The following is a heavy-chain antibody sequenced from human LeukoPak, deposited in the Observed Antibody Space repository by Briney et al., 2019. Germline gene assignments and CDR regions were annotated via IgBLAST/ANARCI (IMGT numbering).Heavy chain of an antibody. V-gene: IGHV1-46*01. D-gene: IGHD3-9*01. J-gene: IGHJ4*02. CDR2: INPSGGST. CDR3: ARDELRYFDWLSG. CDR1: GYTFTSYY. Sequence: ASVKVSCKASGYTFTSYYMHWVRQAPGQGLEWMGIINPSGGSTSYAQKFQGRVTMTRDTSISTAYMELSRLRSDDTAVYYCARDELRYFDWLSGWGQGTLVTVSS.